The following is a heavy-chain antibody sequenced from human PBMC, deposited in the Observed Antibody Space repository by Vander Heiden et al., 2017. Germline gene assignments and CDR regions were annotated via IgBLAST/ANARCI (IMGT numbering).Heavy chain of an antibody. Sequence: QVQLQESGPGLVKPSLTLSPTCTVSGVSIRSGGYYWSWIRQHPGKGLEWIGYIYYSGSTYYNPSLKSRVTISVDTSKNQFSLKLSSVTAADTAVYYCARDPPVDSHAFDIWGQGTMVTVAS. CDR1: GVSIRSGGYY. CDR3: ARDPPVDSHAFDI. CDR2: IYYSGST. J-gene: IGHJ3*02. D-gene: IGHD2-15*01. V-gene: IGHV4-31*03.